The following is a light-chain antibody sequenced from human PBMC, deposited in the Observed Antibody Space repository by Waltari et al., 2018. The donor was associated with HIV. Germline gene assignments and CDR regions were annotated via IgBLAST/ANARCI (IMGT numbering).Light chain of an antibody. V-gene: IGLV2-14*01. CDR2: EIN. J-gene: IGLJ2*01. CDR3: SSYTTRASVV. Sequence: QSALTPPASVSGSPGQSIPISCTGPTNHISTYNFFPWYPQSPSGAPKLIIFEINSRPSGISDRFSGSKSGDTASLTISGLQAEDEPVYFCSSYTTRASVVFGGGTKLTVL. CDR1: TNHISTYNF.